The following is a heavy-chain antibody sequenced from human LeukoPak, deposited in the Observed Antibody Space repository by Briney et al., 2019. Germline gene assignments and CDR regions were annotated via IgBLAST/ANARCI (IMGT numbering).Heavy chain of an antibody. D-gene: IGHD6-13*01. CDR1: GYTLTELS. J-gene: IGHJ6*03. CDR3: ATSALGSSWYYYYMDV. CDR2: FDPEDGET. V-gene: IGHV1-24*01. Sequence: ASVKVSCKVSGYTLTELSMHWVRQAPGKGLEWMGGFDPEDGETIYAQKFQGRVTMTEDTSTDTAYMELSSLRSEDTAVYYCATSALGSSWYYYYMDVWGKGTTVTVSS.